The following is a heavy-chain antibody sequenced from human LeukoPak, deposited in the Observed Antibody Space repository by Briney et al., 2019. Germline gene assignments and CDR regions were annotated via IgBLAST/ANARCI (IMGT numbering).Heavy chain of an antibody. CDR2: IIPIFGTA. Sequence: SVKVSCKASGYSFTSYGISWVRQAPGQGLEWMGGIIPIFGTANYAQKFQGRVTITADESTSTAYMELTRLRSEDTAVFYCARGVCGAGSCGMDVWGQGTTVTVSS. V-gene: IGHV1-69*13. J-gene: IGHJ6*02. CDR1: GYSFTSYG. CDR3: ARGVCGAGSCGMDV. D-gene: IGHD1-26*01.